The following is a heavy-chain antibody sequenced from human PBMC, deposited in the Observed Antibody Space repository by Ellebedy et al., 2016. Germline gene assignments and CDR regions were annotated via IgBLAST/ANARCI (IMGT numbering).Heavy chain of an antibody. Sequence: GGSLRLSCAASGFTFSSDSMNWVRQAPGKGLEWVSYISSSSSTIYYADSVKGRFTISRDNAKNSLYLQMNSLRAEDTAVYYCARGTEGDWFDPWGQGTLVTVSS. V-gene: IGHV3-48*01. J-gene: IGHJ5*02. CDR1: GFTFSSDS. D-gene: IGHD3-16*01. CDR2: ISSSSSTI. CDR3: ARGTEGDWFDP.